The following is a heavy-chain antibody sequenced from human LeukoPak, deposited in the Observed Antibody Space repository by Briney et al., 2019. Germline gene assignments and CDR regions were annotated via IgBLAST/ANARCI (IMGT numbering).Heavy chain of an antibody. CDR3: AHRHYGDFQH. D-gene: IGHD4-17*01. J-gene: IGHJ1*01. Sequence: SWVRQAPGKGLEWLALIYWDDDKRYSPSLKSRLTITKDTSKNQVVLTMTNMDPVDTATYYCAHRHYGDFQHWGQGTLVTVSS. V-gene: IGHV2-5*08. CDR2: IYWDDDK.